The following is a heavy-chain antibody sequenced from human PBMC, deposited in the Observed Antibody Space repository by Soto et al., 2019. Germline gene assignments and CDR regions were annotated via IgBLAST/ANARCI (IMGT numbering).Heavy chain of an antibody. CDR2: ISSSSSTI. CDR3: ARDLLYYDILTGYSRGAFDY. Sequence: GGSLRLSCAASGFTFSSYSMNWVRQAPGKGLEWVSHISSSSSTIYYADSVKGRFTISRDNAKNSLYLQMNSLRAEDTAVYYCARDLLYYDILTGYSRGAFDYWGQGT. D-gene: IGHD3-9*01. J-gene: IGHJ4*02. CDR1: GFTFSSYS. V-gene: IGHV3-48*01.